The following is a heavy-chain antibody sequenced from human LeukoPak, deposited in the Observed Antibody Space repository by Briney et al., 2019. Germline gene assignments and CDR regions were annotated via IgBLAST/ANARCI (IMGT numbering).Heavy chain of an antibody. V-gene: IGHV4-34*01. D-gene: IGHD6-19*01. CDR2: INHSGST. J-gene: IGHJ4*02. Sequence: SETLSLTCAVYGGSFSGYYWSWIRQPPGKGLEWIGEINHSGSTNYNPSLKSRVTISVDTSKNQFSLKLSSVTAADTAVYYCARVPRGSGWYGDYWGQGTLVTVSS. CDR1: GGSFSGYY. CDR3: ARVPRGSGWYGDY.